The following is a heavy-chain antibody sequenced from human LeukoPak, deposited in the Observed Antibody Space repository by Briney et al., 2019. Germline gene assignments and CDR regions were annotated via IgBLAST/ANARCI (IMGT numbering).Heavy chain of an antibody. Sequence: GASVKVSCKASGYTFTSYAISWVRQAPGQGLEWMGGIIPIFGTANYAQKFQGRVTITADESTSTAYMELSSLRSEDTAVYYCASSGYYYSSFDYWGQGTLVTVSS. J-gene: IGHJ4*02. CDR3: ASSGYYYSSFDY. D-gene: IGHD3-22*01. V-gene: IGHV1-69*13. CDR2: IIPIFGTA. CDR1: GYTFTSYA.